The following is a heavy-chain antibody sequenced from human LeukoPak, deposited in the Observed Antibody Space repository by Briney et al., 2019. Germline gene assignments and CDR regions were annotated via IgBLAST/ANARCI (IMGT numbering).Heavy chain of an antibody. Sequence: PGGSLRVSCAASGFTFISYSMNWVRQARGKGLEWVSSISSSSSYIYYADSVKGRFTISRDNAKNSLYLQMNSLRAEDTAVYYCARDYGDSSGYGAFDIWGQGTMVTVSS. D-gene: IGHD3-22*01. CDR1: GFTFISYS. CDR3: ARDYGDSSGYGAFDI. V-gene: IGHV3-21*01. J-gene: IGHJ3*02. CDR2: ISSSSSYI.